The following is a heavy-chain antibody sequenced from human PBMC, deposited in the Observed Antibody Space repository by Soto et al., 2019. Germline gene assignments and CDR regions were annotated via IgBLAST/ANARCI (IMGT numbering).Heavy chain of an antibody. Sequence: SETLSLTCTVSGGSVSSGGYFWSWIRQPPGKGLEWIGHIYNSVSIYGNPSLKSRVTISVDTSKNHFSLKLSSVTAADTAVYYCATQEVGGTYVYTFDPWGQGTLVTVSS. J-gene: IGHJ5*02. D-gene: IGHD1-26*01. CDR3: ATQEVGGTYVYTFDP. CDR2: IYNSVSI. V-gene: IGHV4-39*02. CDR1: GGSVSSGGYF.